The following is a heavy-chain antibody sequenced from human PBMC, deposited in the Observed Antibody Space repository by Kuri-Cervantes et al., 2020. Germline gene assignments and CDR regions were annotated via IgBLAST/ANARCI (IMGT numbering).Heavy chain of an antibody. J-gene: IGHJ4*02. V-gene: IGHV1-3*01. Sequence: ASVKVSCKASGYTFTSYAMHWVRQAPGQRLEWMGWINAGNGNTKYSQKFQGRVTITRDTSASTAYMELSRLRSDDTAVYYCARERPNSGYDYVFDYWGQGTLVTVSS. CDR1: GYTFTSYA. CDR2: INAGNGNT. D-gene: IGHD5-12*01. CDR3: ARERPNSGYDYVFDY.